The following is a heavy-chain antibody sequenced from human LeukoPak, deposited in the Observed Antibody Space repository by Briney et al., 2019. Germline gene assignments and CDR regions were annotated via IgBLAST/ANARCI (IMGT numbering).Heavy chain of an antibody. CDR1: GYSFTSYW. CDR3: ARQRVASCGGDCYGNYYYYYMDV. V-gene: IGHV5-51*01. CDR2: IYPGDSDT. D-gene: IGHD2-21*02. J-gene: IGHJ6*03. Sequence: GESLKISCKGSGYSFTSYWIGWVRQMPGKGLEWMGIIYPGDSDTRYSPSFQGQVTISADKSISTAYLQWSSLKASDTAMYYCARQRVASCGGDCYGNYYYYYMDVWGKGTTVTVSS.